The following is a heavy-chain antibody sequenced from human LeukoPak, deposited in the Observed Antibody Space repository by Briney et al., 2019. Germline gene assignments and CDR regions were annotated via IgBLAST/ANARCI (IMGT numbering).Heavy chain of an antibody. V-gene: IGHV3-74*01. D-gene: IGHD4-23*01. Sequence: PGGSLRLSCAASGFTFSDYWMYWVRQAPGKGLVWVSRINSDGTSISYADSVKGRLTISRDNAKNTLYLQMNSLRAEDTAVYYCARDRWNFDYWGQGTLVTVSS. CDR2: INSDGTSI. J-gene: IGHJ4*02. CDR1: GFTFSDYW. CDR3: ARDRWNFDY.